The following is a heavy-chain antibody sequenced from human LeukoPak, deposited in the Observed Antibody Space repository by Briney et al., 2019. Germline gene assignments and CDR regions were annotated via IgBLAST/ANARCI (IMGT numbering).Heavy chain of an antibody. J-gene: IGHJ3*02. D-gene: IGHD2-15*01. Sequence: PGGPVTLLCAASGLTLRDYYMMCMRQARGEGGEGVSFISRCGSPIYYADSMKGRFTISSDNAKNSVYPQMNSLRAEDTAVYYCARGLAYCSGGSCPRRAFDTWGQGTVVTVSS. CDR1: GLTLRDYY. V-gene: IGHV3-11*01. CDR2: ISRCGSPI. CDR3: ARGLAYCSGGSCPRRAFDT.